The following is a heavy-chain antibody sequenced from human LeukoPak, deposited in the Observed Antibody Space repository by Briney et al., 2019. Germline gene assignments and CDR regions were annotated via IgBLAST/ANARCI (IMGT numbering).Heavy chain of an antibody. CDR3: ARHLNTDMVKVPFDY. V-gene: IGHV4-59*08. CDR2: IHYSGTT. Sequence: SETLSLNCTVSSGSVSIYYWSWIRQPPGKGLEWIGYIHYSGTTNYNPSLKNRVTISVDTSKNQFSLKLTSVTAADTAVYYCARHLNTDMVKVPFDYWGQGTLVTVSS. D-gene: IGHD5-18*01. J-gene: IGHJ4*02. CDR1: SGSVSIYY.